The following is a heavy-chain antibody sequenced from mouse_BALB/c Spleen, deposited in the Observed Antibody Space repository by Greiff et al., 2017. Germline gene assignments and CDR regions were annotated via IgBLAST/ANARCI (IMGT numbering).Heavy chain of an antibody. D-gene: IGHD1-2*01. Sequence: VQLQQSGPELVKPGASVKISCKASGYTFTDYNMHWVKQSHGKSLEWIGYIYPYNGGTGYNQKFKSKATLTVDNSSSTAYMGLRSLTSEDSAVYYCASEGNGHVFFDYWGQGTTLTVSS. V-gene: IGHV1S29*02. CDR2: IYPYNGGT. CDR3: ASEGNGHVFFDY. J-gene: IGHJ2*01. CDR1: GYTFTDYN.